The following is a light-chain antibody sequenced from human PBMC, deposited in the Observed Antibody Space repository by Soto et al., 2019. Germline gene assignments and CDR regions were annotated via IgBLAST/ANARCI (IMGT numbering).Light chain of an antibody. CDR1: QKISSSY. V-gene: IGKV3D-20*02. J-gene: IGKJ1*01. CDR3: QQDNNWRRT. Sequence: IVLAQAPVTLSLSPGERATLSCISSQKISSSYLAWYQQKPAQAPRLLIYHASNRATGIPDRFSGSGSGTDCTRNISRLEPEEFATYYCQQDNNWRRTFGQGTKV. CDR2: HAS.